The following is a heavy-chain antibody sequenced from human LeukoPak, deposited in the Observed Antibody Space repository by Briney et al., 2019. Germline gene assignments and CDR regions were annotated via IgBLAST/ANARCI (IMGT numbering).Heavy chain of an antibody. CDR2: IKEDGSEK. J-gene: IGHJ5*02. D-gene: IGHD2-15*01. CDR1: GFTFSSYA. CDR3: ARDRYFSGA. V-gene: IGHV3-7*03. Sequence: PGGSLRLSCAASGFTFSSYAMSWVRQAPGKGLEWVANIKEDGSEKHHADSVKGRFTISRDNAKNSLYLQMNSLRVEDTAVYYCARDRYFSGAWGQGSLVTVSS.